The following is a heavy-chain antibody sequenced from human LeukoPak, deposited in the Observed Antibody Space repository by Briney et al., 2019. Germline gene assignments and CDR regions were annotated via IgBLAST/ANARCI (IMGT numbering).Heavy chain of an antibody. Sequence: ASVKVSCKASGYTFTSYDINWVRQATGQGLEWMGWMNPNSGNTGYAQKFQGRVTMTRNTSISTVYVELSSLRSEDTAIYYSAREDMVRGVITLFDSWGQETLVTVSS. CDR2: MNPNSGNT. CDR1: GYTFTSYD. CDR3: AREDMVRGVITLFDS. V-gene: IGHV1-8*01. J-gene: IGHJ4*02. D-gene: IGHD3-10*01.